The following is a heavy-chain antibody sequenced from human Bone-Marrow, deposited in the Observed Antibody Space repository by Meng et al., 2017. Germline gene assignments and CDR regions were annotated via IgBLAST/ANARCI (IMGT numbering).Heavy chain of an antibody. J-gene: IGHJ3*02. V-gene: IGHV1-18*01. CDR3: ARGGTAMVTKARAFDI. D-gene: IGHD5-18*01. Sequence: ASVKVSCKASGYTFTSYGISWVRQAPGQGLEWMGWISAYNGNTNYAQKLQGRVTMTTDTSTSTAYMELSSLRSEDTAVYYCARGGTAMVTKARAFDIWGQGTMVTVSS. CDR2: ISAYNGNT. CDR1: GYTFTSYG.